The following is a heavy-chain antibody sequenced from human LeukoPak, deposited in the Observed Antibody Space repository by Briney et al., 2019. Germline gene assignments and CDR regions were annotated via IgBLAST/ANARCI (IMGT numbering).Heavy chain of an antibody. V-gene: IGHV1-69-2*01. D-gene: IGHD6-13*01. CDR3: ATGPGSSSVDY. CDR1: GYTFTDYY. J-gene: IGHJ4*02. Sequence: ASVKVSCKVSGYTFTDYYMHWVQQAPGKGLEWMGLVDPEDGETIYAEKFQGRVTITADTSTDTAYMELSSLRSEDTAMYYCATGPGSSSVDYWGQGTLVTVSS. CDR2: VDPEDGET.